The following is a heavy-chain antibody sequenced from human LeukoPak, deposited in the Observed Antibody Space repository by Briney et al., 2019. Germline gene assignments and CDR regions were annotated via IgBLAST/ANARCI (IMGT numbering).Heavy chain of an antibody. CDR3: AREARRSYHSSAATWFDP. D-gene: IGHD1-26*01. J-gene: IGHJ5*02. CDR2: ISSSGSTI. Sequence: PGGSLRLSCAASGFTFSDYYMSWIRQAPGKGLEWVSYISSSGSTIYYADSVKGRFTISRDNAKNSLYLQMNSLRAEDTAVYYCAREARRSYHSSAATWFDPWGQGTLVAVSS. CDR1: GFTFSDYY. V-gene: IGHV3-11*01.